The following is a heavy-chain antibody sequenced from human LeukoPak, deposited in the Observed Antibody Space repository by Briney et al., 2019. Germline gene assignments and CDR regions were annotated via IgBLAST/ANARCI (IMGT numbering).Heavy chain of an antibody. J-gene: IGHJ4*02. D-gene: IGHD1-26*01. V-gene: IGHV1-2*06. Sequence: ASVKVSCKASGYTFTGYYMHWVRQAPGQGLEWMGRINPNSGGTNYAQKFQGRVTMTRDTSISTVYMELSRLRSDDTAVYYCARVEWELPIDYWGQGTLVTVSS. CDR1: GYTFTGYY. CDR2: INPNSGGT. CDR3: ARVEWELPIDY.